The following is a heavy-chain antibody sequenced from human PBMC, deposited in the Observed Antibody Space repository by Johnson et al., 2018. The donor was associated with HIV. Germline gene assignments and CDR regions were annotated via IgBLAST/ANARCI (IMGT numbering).Heavy chain of an antibody. Sequence: VQLVESGGGVVQPGRSLRLSCAASGFTFSSYGMHWVRQAPGKGLEWVAVIWYDGSNKYYADSVRGRLTISRDNSKNTLYLQMNSLGAEDTAVYYCAKGGFITGTKDAFDIWGQGTMVTVSS. D-gene: IGHD1-7*01. CDR3: AKGGFITGTKDAFDI. CDR1: GFTFSSYG. J-gene: IGHJ3*02. V-gene: IGHV3-33*06. CDR2: IWYDGSNK.